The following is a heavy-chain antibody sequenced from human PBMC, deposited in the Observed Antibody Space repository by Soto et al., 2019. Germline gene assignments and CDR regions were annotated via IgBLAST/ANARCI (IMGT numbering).Heavy chain of an antibody. CDR2: INHSGST. Sequence: SETLSLTCAVYGGSLSGYYGSWIRQPPEKGLEWIGEINHSGSTNHNPSLKSRVTISVDTSKNQFSLKLSSVTAADTAVYYCARPTRQWLGLRYYYGMDVWGQGTPVTVS. D-gene: IGHD6-19*01. J-gene: IGHJ6*02. CDR1: GGSLSGYY. CDR3: ARPTRQWLGLRYYYGMDV. V-gene: IGHV4-34*01.